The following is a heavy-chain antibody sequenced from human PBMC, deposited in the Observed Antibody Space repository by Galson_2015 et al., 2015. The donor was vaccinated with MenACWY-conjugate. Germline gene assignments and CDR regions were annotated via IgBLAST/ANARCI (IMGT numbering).Heavy chain of an antibody. CDR3: ARHVYRTSHSPMDD. Sequence: QSGAEVKKPGESLKISCEASGYSFANHWIGWVRQIPGQGLEWMGIIYPGDSDTRYRPSYQGQVTMSVDKSINTAYLQWSSLQASDTAVYYCARHVYRTSHSPMDDWGQGTLVTVSS. CDR1: GYSFANHW. V-gene: IGHV5-51*01. J-gene: IGHJ4*02. CDR2: IYPGDSDT. D-gene: IGHD1-14*01.